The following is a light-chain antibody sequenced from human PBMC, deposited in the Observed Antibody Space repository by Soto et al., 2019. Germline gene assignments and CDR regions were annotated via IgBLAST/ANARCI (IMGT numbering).Light chain of an antibody. J-gene: IGKJ1*01. CDR2: AAS. CDR3: LQVKSFPRT. CDR1: QDINNR. Sequence: DIQMTQSPSSVSASVGDRVTITCRASQDINNRLAWFQQRPGRAPKYLIQAASILQSGFPSRFSGSGSGTDFTLTINSLQPEDLATYYCLQVKSFPRTFGQGTK. V-gene: IGKV1-12*01.